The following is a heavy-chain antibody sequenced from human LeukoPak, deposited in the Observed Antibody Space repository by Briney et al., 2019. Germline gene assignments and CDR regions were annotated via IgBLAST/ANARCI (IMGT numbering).Heavy chain of an antibody. V-gene: IGHV1-18*01. Sequence: ASVKVSCKTSGYTFRNYGITWERQAPGQGLEWMGWISAYNGNKNYAQKFQGRVTMTTDTSTSTAYMELRSLRSDDTAVYYCARYIVTGGFNYYDSSGGFDPWGQGTLVTVSS. CDR2: ISAYNGNK. CDR1: GYTFRNYG. D-gene: IGHD3-22*01. CDR3: ARYIVTGGFNYYDSSGGFDP. J-gene: IGHJ5*02.